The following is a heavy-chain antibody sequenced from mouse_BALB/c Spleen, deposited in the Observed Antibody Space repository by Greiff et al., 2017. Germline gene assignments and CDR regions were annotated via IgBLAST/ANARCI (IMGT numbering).Heavy chain of an antibody. V-gene: IGHV5-17*02. CDR1: GFTFSSFG. CDR2: ISSGSSTI. Sequence: EVQVVESGGGLVQPGGSRKLSCAASGFTFSSFGMHWVRQAPEKGLEWVAYISSGSSTIYYADTVKGRFTISRDNPKNTLFLQMTSLRSEDTAMYYCARGTGKTFAYWGQGTLVTVSA. J-gene: IGHJ3*01. CDR3: ARGTGKTFAY. D-gene: IGHD4-1*01.